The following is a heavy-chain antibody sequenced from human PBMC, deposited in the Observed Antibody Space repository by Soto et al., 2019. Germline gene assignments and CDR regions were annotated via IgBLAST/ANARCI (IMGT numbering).Heavy chain of an antibody. CDR3: ARHPIHLYGAPQPIDY. J-gene: IGHJ4*02. V-gene: IGHV4-39*01. Sequence: SETLSLTCTVSGGSISSSSYYWGWIRQPPGKGLEWIGSIYYSGSTYYNPSLKSRVTISVDTSKNQFSLKLSSVTAADTAVYYCARHPIHLYGAPQPIDYWGQGTLVTVSS. CDR1: GGSISSSSYY. D-gene: IGHD4-17*01. CDR2: IYYSGST.